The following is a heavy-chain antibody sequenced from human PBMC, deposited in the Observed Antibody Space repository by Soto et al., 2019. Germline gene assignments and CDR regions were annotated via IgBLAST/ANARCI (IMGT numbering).Heavy chain of an antibody. CDR3: ARLHAPSNDYGDYDYYYYYMDV. CDR1: GGSISSSSYY. CDR2: IYYSGST. J-gene: IGHJ6*03. D-gene: IGHD4-17*01. Sequence: SETLSLTCTVSGGSISSSSYYWGWIRHPPGKGLEWIGSIYYSGSTYYNPSLKSRVTISVDTSKNQFSLKLSSVTAADTAVYYCARLHAPSNDYGDYDYYYYYMDVWGNGTTVTVSS. V-gene: IGHV4-39*01.